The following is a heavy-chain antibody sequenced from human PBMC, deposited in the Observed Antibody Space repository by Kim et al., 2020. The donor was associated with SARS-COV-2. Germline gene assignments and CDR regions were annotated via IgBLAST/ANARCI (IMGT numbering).Heavy chain of an antibody. CDR2: ISGSGANS. J-gene: IGHJ6*02. CDR3: VRQGLDV. CDR1: GFAFTTYN. Sequence: GGSLRLSCAASGFAFTTYNIDWVRQAPGKGLEWVSTISGSGANSYYADSVKGPFTISRDNSNNMGYLLMNGLRAEDTAVYYCVRQGLDVWGQGTTVTVSS. V-gene: IGHV3-23*01.